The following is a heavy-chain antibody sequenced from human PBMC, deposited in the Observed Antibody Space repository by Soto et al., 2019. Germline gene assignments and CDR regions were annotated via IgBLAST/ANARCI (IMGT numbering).Heavy chain of an antibody. Sequence: EVQLLESGGGVVQPGGSLRLSCAASGFTFNTYAMAWVRQAPGKGLEWVSAISGSGGSTYYADSVKGRFTISRDNSKNPPLPQMNSLRAGDTGVNYRAKTPGTPPAAGRGGGGLLGPWGPGTLGTRSP. CDR2: ISGSGGST. V-gene: IGHV3-23*01. J-gene: IGHJ5*01. CDR1: GFTFNTYA. D-gene: IGHD3-10*01. CDR3: AKTPGTPPAAGRGGGGLLGP.